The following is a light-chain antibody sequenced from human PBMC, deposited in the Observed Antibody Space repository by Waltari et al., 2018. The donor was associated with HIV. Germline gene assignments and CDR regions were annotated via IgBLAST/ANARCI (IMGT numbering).Light chain of an antibody. CDR2: DVS. V-gene: IGLV2-23*02. CDR3: CSYAGSSTLL. Sequence: QSALTQPASVSGSPGQSITISCTGASSDVGGYKYVSWYQHHPGKAPKLMIYDVSERPSGVSNRFSGSKSCNTASLTISGLQAEDEADYYCCSYAGSSTLLFGGGTKVTVL. J-gene: IGLJ3*02. CDR1: SSDVGGYKY.